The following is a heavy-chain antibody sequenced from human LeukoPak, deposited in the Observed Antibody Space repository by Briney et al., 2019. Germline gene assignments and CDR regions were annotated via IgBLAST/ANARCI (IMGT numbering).Heavy chain of an antibody. CDR1: GGSIHSYY. D-gene: IGHD1-1*01. CDR2: ISYSGST. Sequence: SETLSLTCTASGGSIHSYYWSWIRQPPGKGLEWIGYISYSGSTYYNPSLKSRVTISLGTSKNQFSLRLTSVTAADTAMYYCARGRNDFDYWGQGTLVTVSS. J-gene: IGHJ4*02. CDR3: ARGRNDFDY. V-gene: IGHV4-59*13.